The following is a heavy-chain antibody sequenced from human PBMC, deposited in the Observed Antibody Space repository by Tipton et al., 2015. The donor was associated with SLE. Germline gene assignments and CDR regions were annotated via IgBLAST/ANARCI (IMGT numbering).Heavy chain of an antibody. D-gene: IGHD4-23*01. CDR1: GGSFSDYN. Sequence: TLSLTCAVYGGSFSDYNWSWIRQPPGKGLEWIGTIYYNVRSYYNPSLKSRITMSLDTSKNQLSLNLSSMTAADTAVYFCARAGGNSLALHVWGQGTMVTVSS. V-gene: IGHV4-34*09. J-gene: IGHJ3*01. CDR2: IYYNVRS. CDR3: ARAGGNSLALHV.